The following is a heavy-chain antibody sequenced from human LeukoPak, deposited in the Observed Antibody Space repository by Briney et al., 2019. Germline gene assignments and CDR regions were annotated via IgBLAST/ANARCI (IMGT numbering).Heavy chain of an antibody. Sequence: ASVKVSCKASGYTFTSYYMHWVRQAPGQGLEWMGIINPSGGSTSYAQKFQGRVTMTRDTSTSTVYMELSRLRSDDTAVYYCARVYCSSTSCSFGMDVWGQGTTVTVSS. J-gene: IGHJ6*02. V-gene: IGHV1-46*01. D-gene: IGHD2-2*01. CDR2: INPSGGST. CDR3: ARVYCSSTSCSFGMDV. CDR1: GYTFTSYY.